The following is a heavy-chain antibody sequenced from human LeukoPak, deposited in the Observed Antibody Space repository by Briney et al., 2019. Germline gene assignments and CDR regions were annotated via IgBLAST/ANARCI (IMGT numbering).Heavy chain of an antibody. V-gene: IGHV4-39*01. J-gene: IGHJ4*02. CDR2: VFYRDRT. Sequence: SETLSLTCTVSGDSVSSDSYYWGWIRQPPRKGLEWIGSVFYRDRTYYHPSLRSRLTITVDTSKNEVSLNLRSVTAADAAIYYCVRHLVGVAEGYFDYWGQGIQITVSS. CDR3: VRHLVGVAEGYFDY. D-gene: IGHD1-26*01. CDR1: GDSVSSDSYY.